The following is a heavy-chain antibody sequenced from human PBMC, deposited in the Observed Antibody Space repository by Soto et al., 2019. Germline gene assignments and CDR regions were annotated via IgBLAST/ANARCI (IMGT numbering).Heavy chain of an antibody. V-gene: IGHV3-48*02. CDR1: GFTFSQYS. J-gene: IGHJ4*02. Sequence: EVEVVESGGGLVQPGGSLRLSCAASGFTFSQYSMNWVRQAPGRGLEWVSYISGTGDTIYYADSVKGRFTISRDNAKSSLYLQMNSLRDEDTAVYYCARNGYVAVDYWGQGTLVTVSS. CDR2: ISGTGDTI. CDR3: ARNGYVAVDY. D-gene: IGHD5-18*01.